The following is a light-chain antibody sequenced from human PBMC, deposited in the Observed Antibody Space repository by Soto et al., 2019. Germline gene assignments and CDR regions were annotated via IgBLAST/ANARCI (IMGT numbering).Light chain of an antibody. J-gene: IGKJ2*01. CDR1: QSVSDN. CDR2: GAS. CDR3: HQYDDWPPGYT. Sequence: EIVLTQSPATLSVSPGERVTLSCRASQSVSDNLAWYQQKRGQAPRLLIHGASTRATGIPARFSGSGSGTEFPLTISSLQSEDFAVYYCHQYDDWPPGYTFGQGTKLES. V-gene: IGKV3-15*01.